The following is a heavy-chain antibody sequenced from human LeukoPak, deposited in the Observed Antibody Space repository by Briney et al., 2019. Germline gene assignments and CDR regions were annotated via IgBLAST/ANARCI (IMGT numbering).Heavy chain of an antibody. CDR3: TREGYDRSGYFLDF. J-gene: IGHJ4*02. Sequence: SETLSLTCTVSSGSMTDSCWSWFRQAPGKGLEWLGLIYPHGRTEYYPPLKSRVTFSVDTSKKQASLRLSSVTASDTAVYYCTREGYDRSGYFLDFWGQGILVTVSS. V-gene: IGHV4-4*07. CDR1: SGSMTDSC. D-gene: IGHD3-22*01. CDR2: IYPHGRT.